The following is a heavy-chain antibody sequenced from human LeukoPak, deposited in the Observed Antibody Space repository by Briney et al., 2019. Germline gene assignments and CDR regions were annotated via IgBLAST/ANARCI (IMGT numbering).Heavy chain of an antibody. CDR2: ISSSSSYI. D-gene: IGHD3-22*01. CDR3: AREYDSSGYYHLFDY. Sequence: GGSLRLSCAAPGFTFSSYSMNWVRQAPGKGLEWVSSISSSSSYIYYEDSVKGRFTISRDNAKNSLYLQMNSLRAEDTAVYYCAREYDSSGYYHLFDYWGQGTLVTVSS. J-gene: IGHJ4*02. V-gene: IGHV3-21*01. CDR1: GFTFSSYS.